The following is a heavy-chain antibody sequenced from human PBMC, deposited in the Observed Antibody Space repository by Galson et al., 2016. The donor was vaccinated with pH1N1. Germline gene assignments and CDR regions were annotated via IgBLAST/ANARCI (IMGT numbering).Heavy chain of an antibody. CDR2: IYPGDSDT. V-gene: IGHV5-51*01. D-gene: IGHD5-18*01. J-gene: IGHJ3*02. CDR3: ARRLGHSRGYSLRDALAI. CDR1: GYTFTTYW. Sequence: QSGAEVKKPGESLKISCKGSGYTFTTYWIGWVRQMPGKGLEWMGIIYPGDSDTNYSPSFHAQVTISADKSITTAYLQLSSLKASDTAMDYCARRLGHSRGYSLRDALAIWGQGTMVAVSP.